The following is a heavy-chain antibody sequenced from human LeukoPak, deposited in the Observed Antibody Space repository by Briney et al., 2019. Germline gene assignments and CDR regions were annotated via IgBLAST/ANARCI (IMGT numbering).Heavy chain of an antibody. V-gene: IGHV1-69*13. Sequence: SVKVSCKASGGTFSSYAISWVRQAPGQGLEWMGGIIPIFGTANYAQKFQGRVTITADESTSTAYMELSSLRSGDTAVYYCARKLGSRIDWYFDLWGRGTLVTVSS. CDR3: ARKLGSRIDWYFDL. J-gene: IGHJ2*01. CDR2: IIPIFGTA. CDR1: GGTFSSYA. D-gene: IGHD7-27*01.